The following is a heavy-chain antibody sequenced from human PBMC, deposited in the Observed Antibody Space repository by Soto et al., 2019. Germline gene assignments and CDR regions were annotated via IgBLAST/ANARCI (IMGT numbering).Heavy chain of an antibody. J-gene: IGHJ6*02. CDR2: INPNSGGA. CDR3: ARDYSGHGMDV. CDR1: GYTFTAYH. V-gene: IGHV1-2*06. D-gene: IGHD1-26*01. Sequence: ASVKVSCKTSGYTFTAYHIHWVRQAPGQGLEWMGRINPNSGGANYAQKFEGRVTMTRDTSISTVYMELSRLGSDDTALYYCARDYSGHGMDVWGQGTTVTVSS.